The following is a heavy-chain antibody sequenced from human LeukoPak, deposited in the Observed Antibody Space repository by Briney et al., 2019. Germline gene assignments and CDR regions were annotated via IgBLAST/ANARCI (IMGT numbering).Heavy chain of an antibody. J-gene: IGHJ3*02. CDR2: IYSGGST. D-gene: IGHD2-2*01. V-gene: IGHV3-53*01. Sequence: GGSLRLSCAASGFTFSSYAMSWVRQAPGKGLEWVSVIYSGGSTYYADSVKGRFTISRDNSKNTLYLQMNSLRAEDTAVYYCARVAAAAGAFDIWGQGTMVTVSS. CDR3: ARVAAAAGAFDI. CDR1: GFTFSSYA.